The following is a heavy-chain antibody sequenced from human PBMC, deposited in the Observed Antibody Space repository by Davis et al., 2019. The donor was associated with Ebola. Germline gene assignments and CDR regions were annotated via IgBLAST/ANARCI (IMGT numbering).Heavy chain of an antibody. D-gene: IGHD6-19*01. CDR2: MNPNSGNT. Sequence: ASVKVSCKASGYTFTSYDINWVRQATGQGLEWMGWMNPNSGNTGYAQKFQGRVTMTRNTSISTAYMEVSSLRSEDTAMYYCFIAVAGNIDNWGQGTLVTVSS. J-gene: IGHJ4*02. V-gene: IGHV1-8*01. CDR1: GYTFTSYD. CDR3: FIAVAGNIDN.